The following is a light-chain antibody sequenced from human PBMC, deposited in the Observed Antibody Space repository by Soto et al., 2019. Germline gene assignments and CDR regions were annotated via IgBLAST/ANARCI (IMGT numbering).Light chain of an antibody. V-gene: IGKV3-20*01. J-gene: IGKJ5*01. CDR2: GAS. CDR1: QSVSSSF. CDR3: QQYTGPPTT. Sequence: EIVLAQSPGTLSLSPGESATLSCRASQSVSSSFLAWYQQKPGQAPWLLIYGASTRAAGIPDRFSGSGSGTDFTLTITRLEPEDSAVYFCQQYTGPPTTFGQGTRLEIK.